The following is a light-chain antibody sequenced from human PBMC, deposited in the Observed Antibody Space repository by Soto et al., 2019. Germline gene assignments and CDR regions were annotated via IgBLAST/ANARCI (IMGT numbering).Light chain of an antibody. V-gene: IGLV2-23*02. J-gene: IGLJ3*02. CDR2: EVS. Sequence: QSALTQHASVSGSPGQSITFACIGSRSDVGRYDLVSWYQQHPGRAPKVLIYEVSKRPSGVSNRFSGSKSGNRASLTISGLQAEDEADYYCCSYSEIGNHLVFGGGTKVTVL. CDR1: RSDVGRYDL. CDR3: CSYSEIGNHLV.